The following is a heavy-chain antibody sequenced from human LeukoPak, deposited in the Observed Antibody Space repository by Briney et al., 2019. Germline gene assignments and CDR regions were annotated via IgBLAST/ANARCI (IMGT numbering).Heavy chain of an antibody. V-gene: IGHV1-2*06. CDR2: INPNSGGT. CDR1: GYTFTGYY. Sequence: ASVKVSCKASGYTFTGYYIHWVRQAPGQGLEWMGRINPNSGGTNYAQKFQGRVTMTRDTSISTAYMELSRLRSDDTAVYYCARDLTGDSLDYWGQGTLVTVSS. CDR3: ARDLTGDSLDY. J-gene: IGHJ4*02. D-gene: IGHD2-21*02.